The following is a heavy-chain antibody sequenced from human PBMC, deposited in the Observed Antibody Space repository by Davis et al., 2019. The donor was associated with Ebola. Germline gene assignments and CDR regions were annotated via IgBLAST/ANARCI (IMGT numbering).Heavy chain of an antibody. D-gene: IGHD6-19*01. CDR1: GYTFTSYY. V-gene: IGHV1-46*01. CDR2: INPSGGST. Sequence: ASVKVSCKASGYTFTSYYMHWVRQAPGQGLEWMGIINPSGGSTSYAQKFQGRVTMTTDTSTSTAYMELRSLRSDDTAVYYCARDGIAVAVLDYWGQGTLVTVSS. CDR3: ARDGIAVAVLDY. J-gene: IGHJ4*02.